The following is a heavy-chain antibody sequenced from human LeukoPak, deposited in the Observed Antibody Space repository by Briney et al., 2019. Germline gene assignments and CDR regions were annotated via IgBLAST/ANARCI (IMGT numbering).Heavy chain of an antibody. CDR3: AREEWESKMGHFDC. D-gene: IGHD1-26*01. CDR2: TSDDGRKK. V-gene: IGHV3-30*07. J-gene: IGHJ4*02. Sequence: GGSLRLSCVASGFTFSNFAIHWVRQGPGKGLEWVAVTSDDGRKKYYADSVKGRFTISRDNSNTTPYLQMTSLRAEDTAVFYCAREEWESKMGHFDCWGRGTLVTVSS. CDR1: GFTFSNFA.